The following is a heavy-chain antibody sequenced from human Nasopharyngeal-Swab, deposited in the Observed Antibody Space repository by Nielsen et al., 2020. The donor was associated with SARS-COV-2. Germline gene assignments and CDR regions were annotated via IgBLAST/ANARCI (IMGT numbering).Heavy chain of an antibody. V-gene: IGHV4-39*07. D-gene: IGHD3-3*01. J-gene: IGHJ4*02. Sequence: WIRQPPGKGLKWIGSIYYSGSTYYNPSLKSRGTISVDTSKNQFSLKLSSETAADTAVYYCARDLAPEFTIFGVVTATIWGQGTLVTVSS. CDR2: IYYSGST. CDR3: ARDLAPEFTIFGVVTATI.